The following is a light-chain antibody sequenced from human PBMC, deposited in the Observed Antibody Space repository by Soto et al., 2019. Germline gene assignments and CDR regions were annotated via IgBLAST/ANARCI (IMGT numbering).Light chain of an antibody. V-gene: IGKV1-39*01. CDR3: QQSYTIPWT. CDR1: QSISRY. J-gene: IGKJ1*01. CDR2: GAS. Sequence: DIQVTQSPSSLSASVGDRVTITRRASQSISRYLNWYQQVSGKAPKLLIYGASSLQSGIPPRFSGSGSGTDFSLTISSLQPEDFATYFCQQSYTIPWTFGQGTKVDFK.